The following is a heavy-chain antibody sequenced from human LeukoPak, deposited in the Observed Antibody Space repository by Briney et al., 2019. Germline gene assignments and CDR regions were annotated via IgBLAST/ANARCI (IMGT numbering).Heavy chain of an antibody. J-gene: IGHJ6*03. CDR3: ARQQSVTMVRGVITGGDYYYMDV. CDR2: INHSGSN. Sequence: SETLSLTCAVYGGSFSGYYWSWIRQPPAKGLEWIGEINHSGSNNYNPSLKSRVTISVDTSKNQFSLNLSSVTAADTAVYYCARQQSVTMVRGVITGGDYYYMDVWGKGTTVTISS. CDR1: GGSFSGYY. V-gene: IGHV4-34*01. D-gene: IGHD3-10*01.